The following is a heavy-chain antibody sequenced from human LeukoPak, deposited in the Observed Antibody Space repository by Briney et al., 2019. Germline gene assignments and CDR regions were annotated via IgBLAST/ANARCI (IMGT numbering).Heavy chain of an antibody. CDR2: ISYDGSNK. V-gene: IGHV3-30*03. CDR1: GFTFSSYG. Sequence: GGSLRLSCAASGFTFSSYGMHWVRQAPGKGLEWVAVISYDGSNKYYADSVKGRFTISRDNSKNTLYLQMNSQRAEDTAVYYYARTGGAAAVTYAFDIWGQGTMVTVSS. J-gene: IGHJ3*02. D-gene: IGHD6-13*01. CDR3: ARTGGAAAVTYAFDI.